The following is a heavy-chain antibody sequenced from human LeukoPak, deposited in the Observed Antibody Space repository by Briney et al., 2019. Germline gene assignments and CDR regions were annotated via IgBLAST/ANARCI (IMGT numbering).Heavy chain of an antibody. V-gene: IGHV4-34*01. CDR3: ASLAPRKRYSSGWYAGDYMDV. D-gene: IGHD6-19*01. CDR2: IYYSGGT. J-gene: IGHJ6*03. CDR1: GGSFSGYY. Sequence: SETLSLTCAVYGGSFSGYYWSWIRQPPGKGLEWIGYIYYSGGTNYNPSLKSRVTISVDTSKNQFSLKLSSVTAADTAVYYCASLAPRKRYSSGWYAGDYMDVWGKGTTVTISS.